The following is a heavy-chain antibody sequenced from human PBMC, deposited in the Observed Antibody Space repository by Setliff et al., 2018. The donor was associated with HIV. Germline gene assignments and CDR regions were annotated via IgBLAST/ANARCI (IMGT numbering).Heavy chain of an antibody. CDR1: GGSISSGSYY. J-gene: IGHJ6*03. CDR2: IYYSGST. V-gene: IGHV4-61*10. D-gene: IGHD1-7*01. Sequence: PSETLSLTCTVSGGSISSGSYYWSWIRQPAGKGLEWIGYIYYSGSTNYNPSLKSRVTISVDTSKNQFSLKLSSVTAADTAVYYCARGDGTKYYYYYYMDVWGKGTTVTVSS. CDR3: ARGDGTKYYYYYYMDV.